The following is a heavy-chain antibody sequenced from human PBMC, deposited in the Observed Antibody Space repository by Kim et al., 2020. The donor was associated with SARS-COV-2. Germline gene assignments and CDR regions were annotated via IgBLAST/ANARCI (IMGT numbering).Heavy chain of an antibody. J-gene: IGHJ5*02. Sequence: SETLSLTCTVSGGSISSSSYYWGWIRQPPGKGLEWIGSIYYSGSTYYNPSLKSRVTISVDTSKNQFSLKLSSVTAADTAVYYCARHRVGGYSGYDYNWFDPWGQGTLVTVPS. CDR3: ARHRVGGYSGYDYNWFDP. CDR2: IYYSGST. D-gene: IGHD5-12*01. CDR1: GGSISSSSYY. V-gene: IGHV4-39*01.